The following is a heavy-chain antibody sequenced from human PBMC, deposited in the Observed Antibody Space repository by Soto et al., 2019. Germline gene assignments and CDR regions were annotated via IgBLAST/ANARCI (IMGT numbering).Heavy chain of an antibody. Sequence: PSETLSLTCTVSGDSISSNSHYWGWIRQPPGKGLESIANIYYDGNTYYNPSLKSRVTISLDKSKNQFSLQLSSVTAADTAVYYCARVYSGSYSDSWGQGTLVTVSS. J-gene: IGHJ4*02. V-gene: IGHV4-39*07. CDR3: ARVYSGSYSDS. CDR1: GDSISSNSHY. CDR2: IYYDGNT. D-gene: IGHD1-26*01.